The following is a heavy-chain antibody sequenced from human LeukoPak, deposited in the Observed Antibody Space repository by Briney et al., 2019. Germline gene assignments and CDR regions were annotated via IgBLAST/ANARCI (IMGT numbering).Heavy chain of an antibody. CDR2: IKSITDGGTT. J-gene: IGHJ4*02. V-gene: IGHV3-15*01. CDR1: GFTFSNAW. CDR3: STERLVLDY. D-gene: IGHD6-19*01. Sequence: GGSLRLSCAASGFTFSNAWMSWVRQAPGKGLEWVGHIKSITDGGTTDYAAPVKGRFTISRDDSKNTLYLQMNSLKTEDTAVYYCSTERLVLDYWGQGTLVTVSS.